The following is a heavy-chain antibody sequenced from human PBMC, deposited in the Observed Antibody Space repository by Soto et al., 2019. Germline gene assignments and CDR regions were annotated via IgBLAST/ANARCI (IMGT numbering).Heavy chain of an antibody. D-gene: IGHD3-3*01. Sequence: SVKVSCKASGGTFSSYAISWVRQAPGQGLEWMGGIIPIFGTANYAQKFQGRVTITADKSTSTAYMELSSLRSEDTAVYYRATTNNLRYYDFWSGPLDYWGQGTLVTVSS. J-gene: IGHJ4*02. CDR2: IIPIFGTA. V-gene: IGHV1-69*06. CDR3: ATTNNLRYYDFWSGPLDY. CDR1: GGTFSSYA.